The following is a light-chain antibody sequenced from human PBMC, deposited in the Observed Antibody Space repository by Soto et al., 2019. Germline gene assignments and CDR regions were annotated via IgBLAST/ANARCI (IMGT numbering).Light chain of an antibody. CDR3: QQSESSPRT. J-gene: IGKJ1*01. V-gene: IGKV3-20*01. Sequence: EIVLTQSPGTLSLSPGERATLSCRASQSVTSTYLAWYQQTPGQAPRLPIYGTSNRATGVPDRFSGSGSGTDFTLNISGLEPEDFAVYYCQQSESSPRTFGQGTKVEIK. CDR2: GTS. CDR1: QSVTSTY.